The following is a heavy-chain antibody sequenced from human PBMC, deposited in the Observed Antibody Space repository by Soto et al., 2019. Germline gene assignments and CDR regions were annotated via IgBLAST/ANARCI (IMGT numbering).Heavy chain of an antibody. J-gene: IGHJ4*02. V-gene: IGHV3-23*01. CDR1: GFTFSVYA. D-gene: IGHD4-17*01. CDR3: EKNKGGAVTNSIDY. CDR2: ISGSAGRT. Sequence: EVQLLESGGGLVQPGGSLRLSCAASGFTFSVYAMTWVRQAPGKGLEWVSAISGSAGRTYYADSEKGRFTISSDNSKNALYLKMNSLRAEDRAVYYCEKNKGGAVTNSIDYWGQGTLVTVSS.